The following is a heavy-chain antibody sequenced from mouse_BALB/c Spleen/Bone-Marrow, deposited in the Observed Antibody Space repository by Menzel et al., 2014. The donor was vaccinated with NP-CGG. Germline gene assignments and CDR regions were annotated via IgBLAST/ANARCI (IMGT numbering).Heavy chain of an antibody. CDR2: INPSTGFT. J-gene: IGHJ4*01. V-gene: IGHV1-4*01. D-gene: IGHD1-1*01. Sequence: VQLQQCGAELARPGASVKMSCKASGYTFTTYTMHWVQQRPGQGLEWVGYINPSTGFTNYNQIFKDKATLAADKSSSAAYLKLSGLTSEHSAVYDCARGGFLLRNLALDYWRQGTAVTVSS. CDR3: ARGGFLLRNLALDY. CDR1: GYTFTTYT.